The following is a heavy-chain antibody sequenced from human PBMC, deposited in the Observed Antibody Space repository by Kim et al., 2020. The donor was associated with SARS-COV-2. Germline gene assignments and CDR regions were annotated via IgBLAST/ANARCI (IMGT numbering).Heavy chain of an antibody. CDR2: ISYDGSNK. CDR3: ARHWHLDY. Sequence: GGSLRLSCEASGFTFSSYTMHWVRQAPGKGLEWVAAISYDGSNKLYADSVKGRFTISRDISKNTLYLQMNSLGAEDTAVYYCARHWHLDYWGQGTLVTVS. D-gene: IGHD1-1*01. CDR1: GFTFSSYT. V-gene: IGHV3-30-3*01. J-gene: IGHJ4*02.